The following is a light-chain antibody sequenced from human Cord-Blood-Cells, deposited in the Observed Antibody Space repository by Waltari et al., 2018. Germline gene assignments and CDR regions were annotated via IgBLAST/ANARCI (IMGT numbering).Light chain of an antibody. J-gene: IGLJ1*01. Sequence: SALTQPASVSGSPGPSITIPCTGTSSDVGGYNYVSCYQQHPGKAPKLMIYDGSNRPSGVSNRFSGSKSGNTASLTISGLQAEDEADYYCSSYTSSSTLYVFGTGTKVTVL. CDR1: SSDVGGYNY. V-gene: IGLV2-14*03. CDR3: SSYTSSSTLYV. CDR2: DGS.